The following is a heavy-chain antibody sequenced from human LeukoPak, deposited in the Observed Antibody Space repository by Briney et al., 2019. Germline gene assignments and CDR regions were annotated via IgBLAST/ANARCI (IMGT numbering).Heavy chain of an antibody. V-gene: IGHV4-4*07. D-gene: IGHD1-14*01. Sequence: PSETLSLTCTVSGGSISRYYWSWIRQPAGKGLEWIGRIHTSGNTNSSHHVSRHVQDQFSLNLKSVTAADTAVYYCAMEVAEWFDPWGQGALVIVSS. CDR3: AMEVAEWFDP. CDR1: GGSISRYY. J-gene: IGHJ5*02. CDR2: IHTSGNT.